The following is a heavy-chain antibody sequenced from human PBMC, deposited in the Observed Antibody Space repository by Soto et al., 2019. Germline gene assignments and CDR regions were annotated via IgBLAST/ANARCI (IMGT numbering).Heavy chain of an antibody. CDR3: ARALRDYGDYALRFDY. CDR1: GGTFSSYT. CDR2: IIPILGIA. J-gene: IGHJ4*02. Sequence: QVQLVQSGAEVKKPGSSVKVSCKASGGTFSSYTISWVRQAPGQGLEWMGRIIPILGIANYAQKFQGRVTITTDKSKSTAHLELSSLRSEDTAVYYCARALRDYGDYALRFDYWGQGTLVTVSS. V-gene: IGHV1-69*02. D-gene: IGHD4-17*01.